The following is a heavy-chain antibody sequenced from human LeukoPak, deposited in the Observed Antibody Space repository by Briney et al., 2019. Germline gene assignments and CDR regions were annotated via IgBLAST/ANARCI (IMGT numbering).Heavy chain of an antibody. CDR2: INHSGST. CDR1: GGSFSGYY. Sequence: SETLSLTCAVYGGSFSGYYWSWIRQPPGKGLEWIGEINHSGSTNYNPSLKSRVTISVDTSKNQFSLKLSSVTAADTAVYYCARIGAQGGYYDSSGTQGYFDYWGQGTLVTVSS. V-gene: IGHV4-34*01. J-gene: IGHJ4*02. D-gene: IGHD3-22*01. CDR3: ARIGAQGGYYDSSGTQGYFDY.